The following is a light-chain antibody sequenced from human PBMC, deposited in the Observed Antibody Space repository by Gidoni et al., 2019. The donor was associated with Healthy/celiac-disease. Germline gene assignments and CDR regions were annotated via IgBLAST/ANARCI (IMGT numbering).Light chain of an antibody. CDR2: KAS. Sequence: DIPITPSPSTLSASVGDRVTITCRASQSISSWLAWYQQKPGKAPKLLIYKASSLESGVPSRFSGSGSGTEFTLTISSLQPDDFATYYCQQYNSYSTWTFGQGTKVEIK. CDR3: QQYNSYSTWT. CDR1: QSISSW. V-gene: IGKV1-5*03. J-gene: IGKJ1*01.